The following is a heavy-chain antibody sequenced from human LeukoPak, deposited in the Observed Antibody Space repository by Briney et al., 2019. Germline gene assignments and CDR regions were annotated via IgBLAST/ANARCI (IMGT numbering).Heavy chain of an antibody. J-gene: IGHJ4*02. D-gene: IGHD5-24*01. CDR1: GFTFSSYA. V-gene: IGHV3-23*01. CDR3: AKDLRRSWRNFDY. CDR2: ISGSGGST. Sequence: PGGSLRLSRAASGFTFSSYAMNWVRQAPGKGLEWVSAISGSGGSTYYADSVKGRFTISRDNSKNTLFLQMNSLRAEDTAVYYCAKDLRRSWRNFDYWGQGTLVTVSS.